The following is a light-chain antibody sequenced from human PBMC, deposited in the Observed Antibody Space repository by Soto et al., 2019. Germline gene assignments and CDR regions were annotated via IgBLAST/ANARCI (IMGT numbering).Light chain of an antibody. CDR1: TSDVGIYNL. Sequence: QSVLTQPASVSGSPGQSITISCSGTTSDVGIYNLVSWYQQHPGKAPKLVIYEVDKRPSWVSNRFSGSRSGNTASLTISGLQSEDEADYYCSSYAGSRGVFGGGTKLTVL. V-gene: IGLV2-23*02. J-gene: IGLJ3*02. CDR3: SSYAGSRGV. CDR2: EVD.